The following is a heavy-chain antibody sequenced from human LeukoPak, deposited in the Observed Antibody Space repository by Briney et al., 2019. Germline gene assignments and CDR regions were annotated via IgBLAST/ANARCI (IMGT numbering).Heavy chain of an antibody. Sequence: GGSLRLSCAASGFTFSSYGMHWVRQAPGKGLEWVAVIWYDGSNKYYADSVKGRFTISRDNSKNALYLQMNSLRAEDTAVYYCARDGPIRDYTGEALFDYWGQGTLVTVSS. CDR3: ARDGPIRDYTGEALFDY. V-gene: IGHV3-33*01. CDR2: IWYDGSNK. CDR1: GFTFSSYG. D-gene: IGHD4-11*01. J-gene: IGHJ4*02.